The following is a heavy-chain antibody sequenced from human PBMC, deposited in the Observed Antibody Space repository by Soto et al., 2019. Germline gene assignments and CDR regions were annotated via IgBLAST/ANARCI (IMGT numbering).Heavy chain of an antibody. Sequence: GGSLRLSCAASGFTVSSNYMSWVRQAPGKGLEWVSVIYSGGSTYYADSVKDRFTISRDNSKNTRYLQMISLRAEDTAVYYVAQGYSIAWGAFDIWGQGTMVTVSS. V-gene: IGHV3-53*01. CDR1: GFTVSSNY. J-gene: IGHJ3*02. D-gene: IGHD6-13*01. CDR2: IYSGGST. CDR3: AQGYSIAWGAFDI.